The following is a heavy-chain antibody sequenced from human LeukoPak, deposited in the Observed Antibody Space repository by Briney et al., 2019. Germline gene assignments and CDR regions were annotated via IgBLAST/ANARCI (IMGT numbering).Heavy chain of an antibody. CDR3: ARRGDGGRSFDY. CDR2: IYENGGTT. D-gene: IGHD4-23*01. Sequence: GGPLRLSCVGSGFTFRSHAMSWVRQAPEKGLEFVSGIYENGGTTYYADSVKGRFSISRDNSKNTLYLQMDSLRGEDTAVYYCARRGDGGRSFDYWGQGTLVTVSS. CDR1: GFTFRSHA. J-gene: IGHJ4*02. V-gene: IGHV3-23*01.